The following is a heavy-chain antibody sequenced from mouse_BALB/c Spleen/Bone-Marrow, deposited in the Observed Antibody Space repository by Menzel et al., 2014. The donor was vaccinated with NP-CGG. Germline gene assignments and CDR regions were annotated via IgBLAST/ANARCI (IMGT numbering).Heavy chain of an antibody. CDR3: ARYDGPAWFAY. D-gene: IGHD2-3*01. J-gene: IGHJ3*01. CDR1: GYTFTSYW. Sequence: QVQLKQSGVELVKPGASVKLSCKASGYTFTSYWIHWVKLRPGHGLEWIGEINPSNGRTNYNEKFKNKATLTVDKSSSIAYIQLSSLTSEDSAVYYCARYDGPAWFAYWGQGTLVTVS. CDR2: INPSNGRT. V-gene: IGHV1S81*02.